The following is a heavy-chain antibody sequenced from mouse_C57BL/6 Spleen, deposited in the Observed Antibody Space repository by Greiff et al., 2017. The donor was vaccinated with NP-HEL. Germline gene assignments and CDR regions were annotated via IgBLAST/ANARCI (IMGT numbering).Heavy chain of an antibody. CDR2: ISSGSSTI. CDR3: ARGGYWGDY. V-gene: IGHV5-17*01. CDR1: GFTFSDYG. D-gene: IGHD2-3*01. J-gene: IGHJ2*01. Sequence: DVHLVESGGGLVKPGGSLKLSCAASGFTFSDYGMHWVRQAPEKGLEWVAYISSGSSTIYYADTVKGRFTISSDNAKNTLFLQMTSLRSEDTAMYYCARGGYWGDYWGQGTTLTVSS.